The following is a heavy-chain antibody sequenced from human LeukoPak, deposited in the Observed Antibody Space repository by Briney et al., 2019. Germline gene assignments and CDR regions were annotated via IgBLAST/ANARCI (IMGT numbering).Heavy chain of an antibody. CDR2: MNPNRGNT. J-gene: IGHJ4*02. D-gene: IGHD3-22*01. CDR3: ERGYYDTHGYYYRLDS. V-gene: IGHV1-8*01. Sequence: ASVKVSCKASGYTFTTYDINWVRQATGQGLEWMGWMNPNRGNTGYEQKFQGRVTMTGNTSISTAYMELSSLRSEDTAVYYCERGYYDTHGYYYRLDSWGQATLVTVSP. CDR1: GYTFTTYD.